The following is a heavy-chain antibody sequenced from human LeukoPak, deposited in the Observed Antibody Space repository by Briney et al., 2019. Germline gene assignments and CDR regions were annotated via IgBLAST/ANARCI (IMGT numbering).Heavy chain of an antibody. CDR3: ARIRGWGAPCDH. CDR1: GFTLNTYW. J-gene: IGHJ5*02. V-gene: IGHV3-7*01. D-gene: IGHD3-16*01. CDR2: INQDGSEE. Sequence: GGSLRLSCAASGFTLNTYWMSWVRQAPGKGLEWVANINQDGSEEYYADSVKGRFTISRDNAKNSLFLQMNSLRTEDRAVYYCARIRGWGAPCDHWGQGTLVTVSS.